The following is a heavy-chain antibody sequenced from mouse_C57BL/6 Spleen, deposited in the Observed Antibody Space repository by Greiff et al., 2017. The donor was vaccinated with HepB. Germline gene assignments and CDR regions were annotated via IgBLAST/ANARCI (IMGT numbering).Heavy chain of an antibody. D-gene: IGHD1-1*01. CDR3: ARDYGSSYWYFDV. Sequence: VQLQQPGAELVRPGSSVKLSCKASGYTFTSYWMHWVKQRPIQGLEWIGNIDPSDSETHYNQKFKDKATLTVDKSSSTAYMQLSSLTSEDSAVYHCARDYGSSYWYFDVWGTGTTVTVSS. CDR2: IDPSDSET. J-gene: IGHJ1*03. V-gene: IGHV1-52*01. CDR1: GYTFTSYW.